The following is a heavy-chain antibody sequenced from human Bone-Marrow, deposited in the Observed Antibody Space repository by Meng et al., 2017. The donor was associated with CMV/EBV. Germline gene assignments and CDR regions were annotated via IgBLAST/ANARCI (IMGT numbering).Heavy chain of an antibody. Sequence: SETLSLTCAVYGGSFSGYYWSWIRQPPGKGLEWIGEINNSGSTNYNPSLKSRVTISVDTSKNQFSLKLSSVTAADTAGYYCARAPGYEHWDYWGQGTRVTVYS. CDR3: ARAPGYEHWDY. CDR2: INNSGST. J-gene: IGHJ4*02. V-gene: IGHV4-34*01. CDR1: GGSFSGYY. D-gene: IGHD5-12*01.